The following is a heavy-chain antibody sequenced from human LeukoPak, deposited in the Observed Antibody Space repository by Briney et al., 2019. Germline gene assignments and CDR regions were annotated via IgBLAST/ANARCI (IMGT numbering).Heavy chain of an antibody. J-gene: IGHJ5*02. D-gene: IGHD6-19*01. V-gene: IGHV1-18*01. CDR1: GYTFTSYG. CDR3: ARDLESSGWYWFDP. CDR2: ISAYNGNT. Sequence: ASVKVSCKASGYTFTSYGISWVRQAPGQGLEWMGWISAYNGNTNYAQKFQGRVTMTTDTSTSTAYMELRSLRSDDTAVYYCARDLESSGWYWFDPWGQGTLVTVPS.